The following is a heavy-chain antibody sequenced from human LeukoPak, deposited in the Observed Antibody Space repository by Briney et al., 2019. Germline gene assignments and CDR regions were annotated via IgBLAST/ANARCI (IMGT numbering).Heavy chain of an antibody. J-gene: IGHJ3*02. Sequence: SPSETLSLTCTVSGGSISSYYWSWIRQPPGRGLERIGYIYYSGSTNYNPSLKSRVTISVDTSKNQFSLKLSSVSAADTAVYYCARQVRIADAFDIWGQGTMVTVSS. CDR3: ARQVRIADAFDI. V-gene: IGHV4-59*01. D-gene: IGHD6-13*01. CDR2: IYYSGST. CDR1: GGSISSYY.